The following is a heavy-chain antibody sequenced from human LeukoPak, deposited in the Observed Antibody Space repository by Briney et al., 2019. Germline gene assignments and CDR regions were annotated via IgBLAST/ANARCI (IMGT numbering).Heavy chain of an antibody. CDR1: GGSISNYY. V-gene: IGHV4-59*01. J-gene: IGHJ4*02. CDR3: VRGLHASGY. CDR2: IYYSGST. D-gene: IGHD5-24*01. Sequence: SETLSLTCTVSGGSISNYYWSWLRQPPGKGLEWIGYIYYSGSTNYNPSLKSRVTISVDTSKNQFSLKLSSVTAADTAIYYCVRGLHASGYWGQGTLVTVSS.